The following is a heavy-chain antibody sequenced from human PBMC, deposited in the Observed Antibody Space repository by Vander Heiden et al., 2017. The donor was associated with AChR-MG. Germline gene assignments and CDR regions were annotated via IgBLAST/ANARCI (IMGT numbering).Heavy chain of an antibody. CDR2: INHSGST. CDR3: ARSARNYPFDY. CDR1: GGSFSGYY. J-gene: IGHJ4*02. D-gene: IGHD1-7*01. Sequence: QVQLQQWGAGLLMPSETLSLTCAVYGGSFSGYYWSWIRQSPGKGLEWFGEINHSGSTNYNPSLKSRVTLSLDTSKNQFSLKLSSVTAADTAVYYCARSARNYPFDYWGQGTLVTVSS. V-gene: IGHV4-34*01.